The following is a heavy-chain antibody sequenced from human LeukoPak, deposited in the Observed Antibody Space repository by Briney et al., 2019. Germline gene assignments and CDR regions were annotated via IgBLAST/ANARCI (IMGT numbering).Heavy chain of an antibody. D-gene: IGHD3-10*01. CDR1: GFTFDDYG. CDR2: INWNGGST. Sequence: GGSLRLSCAASGFTFDDYGVSWVRQAPGKGLEWVSGINWNGGSTGYADSVKGRFTISRDNAKNSLYLQMNSLRAEDTALYYCARFGAPFFFYYYMDVWGKGTTVTVSS. V-gene: IGHV3-20*04. CDR3: ARFGAPFFFYYYMDV. J-gene: IGHJ6*03.